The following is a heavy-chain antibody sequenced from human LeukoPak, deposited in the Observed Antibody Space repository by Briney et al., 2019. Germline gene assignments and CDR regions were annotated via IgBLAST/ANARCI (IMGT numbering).Heavy chain of an antibody. CDR2: IYYSGSI. CDR3: ARLRASTVATINYYYFGMDV. J-gene: IGHJ6*02. D-gene: IGHD5-12*01. Sequence: PSETLSLTCTVSGVSISTYYWTWIRQPPGKGLEWIGYIYYSGSINYHPSLKSRVTISLDTSKNQFSLKLNSVTAADTAVYYCARLRASTVATINYYYFGMDVWGQGTTVTVSS. CDR1: GVSISTYY. V-gene: IGHV4-59*08.